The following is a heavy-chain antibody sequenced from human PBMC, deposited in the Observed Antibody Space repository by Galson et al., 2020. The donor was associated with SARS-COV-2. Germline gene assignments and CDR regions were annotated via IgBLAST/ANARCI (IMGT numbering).Heavy chain of an antibody. CDR1: GFTFTSSA. D-gene: IGHD3-10*01. V-gene: IGHV1-58*01. Sequence: SVKVSCKASGFTFTSSAVQWVRQARGQRLEWIGWIGVCSGNTNYAQKFQERVNITSENSTSTAYMELSSLRSEDTAVYYFSAGSYLWLGALFEPPDYWGQGTLVTVSS. CDR3: SAGSYLWLGALFEPPDY. J-gene: IGHJ4*02. CDR2: IGVCSGNT.